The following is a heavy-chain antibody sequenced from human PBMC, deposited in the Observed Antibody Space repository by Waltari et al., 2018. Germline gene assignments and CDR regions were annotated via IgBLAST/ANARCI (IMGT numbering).Heavy chain of an antibody. CDR2: INHIGST. V-gene: IGHV4-34*01. Sequence: QVQLQQWGAGLLKPSETLSLTCAGYGGSFSGYYWSWNRQPPGKGLEWMGEINHIGSTNYHPSRNGRVTISVDTSKNQFSLKLSSVTAADTAVYYCARGSASYCSSTSCYPWGYYYYYMDVWGKGTTVTVSS. D-gene: IGHD2-2*01. CDR3: ARGSASYCSSTSCYPWGYYYYYMDV. J-gene: IGHJ6*03. CDR1: GGSFSGYY.